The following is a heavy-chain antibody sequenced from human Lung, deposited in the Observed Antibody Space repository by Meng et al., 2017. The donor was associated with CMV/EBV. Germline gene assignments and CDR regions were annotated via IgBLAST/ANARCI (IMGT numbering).Heavy chain of an antibody. J-gene: IGHJ4*02. CDR2: ISNDGKRK. CDR3: ARDFAWNFDY. CDR1: GFSFSTSA. V-gene: IGHV3-30*04. Sequence: SCVVSGFSFSTSAMHWVRQAPGKGLEWVAVISNDGKRKYYTDSVEGRFTISRDNSKNTLYLQMDSLRADDRATYYCARDFAWNFDYSGQGTLVTVSS.